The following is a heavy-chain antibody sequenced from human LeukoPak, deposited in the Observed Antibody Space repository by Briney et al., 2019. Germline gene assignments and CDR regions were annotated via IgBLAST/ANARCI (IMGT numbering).Heavy chain of an antibody. CDR2: INRDGSEK. V-gene: IGHV3-7*03. CDR1: GFTFSSYW. D-gene: IGHD3-16*01. Sequence: GGSLRLSCVASGFTFSSYWMSWVRQAPGKGLEWVANINRDGSEKYYVDSVKGRFTISRDNAKNSLFLQMNSLRAEDTAVYYCARETSQKGAHYMDVWGKGTTVTISS. J-gene: IGHJ6*03. CDR3: ARETSQKGAHYMDV.